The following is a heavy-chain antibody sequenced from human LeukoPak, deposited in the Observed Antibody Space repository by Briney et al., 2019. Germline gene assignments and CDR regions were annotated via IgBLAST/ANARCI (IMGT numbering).Heavy chain of an antibody. V-gene: IGHV4-59*01. D-gene: IGHD4/OR15-4a*01. CDR1: GGSISSYY. CDR3: ARADLWGSYYFDY. J-gene: IGHJ4*02. CDR2: IYYSGST. Sequence: SETLSLTCTVSGGSISSYYWSWIRQPPGKGLEWIGHIYYSGSTNYNPSLKSRVTISVDTSKNQFSLKLSSVTAADTAVYYCARADLWGSYYFDYWGQGTLVTVSS.